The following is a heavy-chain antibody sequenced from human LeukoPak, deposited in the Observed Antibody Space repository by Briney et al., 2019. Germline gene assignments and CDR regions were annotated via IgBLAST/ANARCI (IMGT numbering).Heavy chain of an antibody. J-gene: IGHJ4*02. CDR2: ICGDGTVT. Sequence: GGSLRLSCVASGFIFSDSCMHWPRQAPGKGLVWVSRICGDGTVTNYADSVKGRFTVSRDNAKNTVYLQMDSLKVEDTAVYYCIRDIRAADYWGQGTLVTVST. V-gene: IGHV3-74*01. D-gene: IGHD6-25*01. CDR3: IRDIRAADY. CDR1: GFIFSDSC.